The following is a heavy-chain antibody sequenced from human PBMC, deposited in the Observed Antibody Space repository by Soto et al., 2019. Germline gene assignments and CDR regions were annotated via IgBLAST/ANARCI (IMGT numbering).Heavy chain of an antibody. J-gene: IGHJ6*02. V-gene: IGHV1-8*01. CDR1: GYTFTSYD. D-gene: IGHD3-10*01. CDR2: MNPNSGNT. CDR3: ARGVTMVRGVISPVGMDV. Sequence: ASVKVSCKASGYTFTSYDINWVRQATGQGLEWMGWMNPNSGNTGYAQKFQGRVTMTRNTSISTAYMELSSLRSEDTAVYYCARGVTMVRGVISPVGMDVWGQGPTVTVSS.